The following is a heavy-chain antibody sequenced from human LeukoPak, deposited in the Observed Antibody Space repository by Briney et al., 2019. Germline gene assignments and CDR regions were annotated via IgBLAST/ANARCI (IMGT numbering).Heavy chain of an antibody. CDR2: IYYSGST. Sequence: SETLSLTCTVSGGSISSSSYYWGWIRQPPGKGLEWIGSIYYSGSTYYNPSLKSRVTISVDRSKNQFSLKLSSVTAADTAVYYCARVAIFGVVIIDHWGQGTLVTVSS. J-gene: IGHJ5*02. D-gene: IGHD3-3*01. V-gene: IGHV4-39*07. CDR1: GGSISSSSYY. CDR3: ARVAIFGVVIIDH.